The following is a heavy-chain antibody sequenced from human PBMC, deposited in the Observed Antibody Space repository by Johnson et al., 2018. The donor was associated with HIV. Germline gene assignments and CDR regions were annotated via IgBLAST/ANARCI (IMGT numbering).Heavy chain of an antibody. CDR1: GFTFSNFD. CDR3: ARGGRAKDAFDI. CDR2: ISYDGSNK. D-gene: IGHD3-16*01. J-gene: IGHJ3*02. Sequence: QMLLVESGGGVVQPGGSLRLSCAASGFTFSNFDMDWVRQAPGRGLEWIVSISYDGSNKYYGDSVKGRFTISRDNSKNTLYLQMNSLRAEDTALYYCARGGRAKDAFDIWGQGTMVTVSS. V-gene: IGHV3-30*03.